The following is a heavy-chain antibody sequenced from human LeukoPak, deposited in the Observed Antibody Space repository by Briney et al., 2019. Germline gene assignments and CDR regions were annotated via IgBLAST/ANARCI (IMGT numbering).Heavy chain of an antibody. CDR1: GFTFSSYS. Sequence: GGALKLSCAASGFTFSSYSMNLVRQAPGKGLEWVSSISSSSSYIYYADSVKGRLTISRDNAKNSLYLQMNSLRAEDTAVYYCARDEFQMATISAAYWGQGTLVTVSS. CDR3: ARDEFQMATISAAY. CDR2: ISSSSSYI. D-gene: IGHD5-12*01. V-gene: IGHV3-21*01. J-gene: IGHJ4*02.